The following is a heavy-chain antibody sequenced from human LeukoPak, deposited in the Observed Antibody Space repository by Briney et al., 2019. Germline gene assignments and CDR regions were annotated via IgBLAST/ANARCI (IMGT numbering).Heavy chain of an antibody. Sequence: SETLSLTCAVSGGSISSSNWWSWVRQPPGKWLEWIGEIYHSGSTNYNPSLKSRVTISVDKSRTQFSLRLSSVTAADTAVYYCARGAYGDYSYKFDPWGQGTLVTVSS. D-gene: IGHD4-17*01. CDR2: IYHSGST. V-gene: IGHV4-4*02. CDR1: GGSISSSNW. CDR3: ARGAYGDYSYKFDP. J-gene: IGHJ5*02.